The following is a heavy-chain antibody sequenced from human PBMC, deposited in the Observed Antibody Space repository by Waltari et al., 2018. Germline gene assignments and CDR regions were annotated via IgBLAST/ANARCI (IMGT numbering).Heavy chain of an antibody. V-gene: IGHV3-30*02. CDR3: AKDGRHYYDSSGTFDY. J-gene: IGHJ4*02. CDR1: GFTFSSYG. CDR2: IRYDGSNK. D-gene: IGHD3-22*01. Sequence: QVQLVESGGGVVQPGGSLRLSCAASGFTFSSYGMHWVRQAPGKGLEWVAFIRYDGSNKYYADSVKGRFTISSDNSKNTLYLQMNSLRAEDTAVYYCAKDGRHYYDSSGTFDYWGQGTLVTVSS.